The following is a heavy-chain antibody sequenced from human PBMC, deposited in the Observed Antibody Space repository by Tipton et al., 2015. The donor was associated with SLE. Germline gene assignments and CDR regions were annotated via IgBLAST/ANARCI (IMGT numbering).Heavy chain of an antibody. CDR2: IYTGGST. Sequence: TLSLTCTVSGGVIREYYWGWIRPPAGKGLEWIVRIYTGGSTKNNPSLESRVTLSADASKAQFSLKLTSVTAADTAVYYCARVDDFPTSWRFDPWGQGTLVTVSS. CDR3: ARVDDFPTSWRFDP. CDR1: GGVIREYY. V-gene: IGHV4-4*07. D-gene: IGHD3-3*01. J-gene: IGHJ5*02.